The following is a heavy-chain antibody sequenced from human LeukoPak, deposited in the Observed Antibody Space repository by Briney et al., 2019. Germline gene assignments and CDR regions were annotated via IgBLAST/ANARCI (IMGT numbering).Heavy chain of an antibody. Sequence: PGGSLRLSCAASGFTVSSNYMSWVRQAPGKGLEWVSVIYRGGSTYYADSVKGRFTIPRDISKNTLYLQMNSLRAEDTAVYYCAREDGYNWFGYWGQGTLVTVSS. D-gene: IGHD5-24*01. CDR1: GFTVSSNY. J-gene: IGHJ4*02. V-gene: IGHV3-66*01. CDR2: IYRGGST. CDR3: AREDGYNWFGY.